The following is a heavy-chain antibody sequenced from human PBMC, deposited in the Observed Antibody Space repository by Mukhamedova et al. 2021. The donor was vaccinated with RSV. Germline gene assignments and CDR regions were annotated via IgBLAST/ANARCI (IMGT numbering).Heavy chain of an antibody. CDR3: VSGYSSGLDY. Sequence: SPSRGLEWLGRTYYRSKWYNDYAVSVKSRMIINPDTSKNQFSLQLKSVTPEDTAVYYCVSGYSSGLDYWGQGTLVTVSS. CDR2: TYYRSKWYN. D-gene: IGHD6-19*01. V-gene: IGHV6-1*01. J-gene: IGHJ4*02.